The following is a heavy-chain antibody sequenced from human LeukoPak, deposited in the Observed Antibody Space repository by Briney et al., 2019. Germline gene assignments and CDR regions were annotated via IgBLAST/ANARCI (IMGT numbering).Heavy chain of an antibody. D-gene: IGHD3-10*01. CDR3: ARHMGLYYYGSGALGFDY. CDR2: IIPIFGTA. Sequence: SVKVSCKASGGTFSSYAISWVRQAPGQGLEWMGGIIPIFGTANYAQKFQGRVTITTDESTSTAYMELSSLRSEDTAVHYCARHMGLYYYGSGALGFDYWGQGTLVTVSP. CDR1: GGTFSSYA. J-gene: IGHJ4*02. V-gene: IGHV1-69*05.